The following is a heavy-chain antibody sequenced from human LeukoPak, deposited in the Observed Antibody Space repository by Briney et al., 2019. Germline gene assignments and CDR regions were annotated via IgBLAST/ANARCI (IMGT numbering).Heavy chain of an antibody. V-gene: IGHV3-20*04. D-gene: IGHD3-9*01. CDR2: INWNGGST. J-gene: IGHJ3*02. CDR3: VRESVIRYFDWSDAFDI. Sequence: PGRSLRLSCAASGFMFDDYGMSWVRQAPGKGLEWVSGINWNGGSTCYADSVKGRLTISRDNAKNSLYLQMNSLRAEDTALYYCVRESVIRYFDWSDAFDIWGQGTMVTVSS. CDR1: GFMFDDYG.